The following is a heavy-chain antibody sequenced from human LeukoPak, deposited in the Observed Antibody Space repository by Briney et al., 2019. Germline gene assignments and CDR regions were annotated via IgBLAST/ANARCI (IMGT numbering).Heavy chain of an antibody. CDR3: ARHVKAWLLYQTGNYFDY. D-gene: IGHD3-3*01. J-gene: IGHJ4*02. CDR1: GGSISSSSYY. Sequence: SETLSLTCTVSGGSISSSSYYWGWIRQPPGKGLEWIGRIYYSGSTYYNPSLKSRVTIPVDTSKNQFSLKLSSVTAADTAVYYCARHVKAWLLYQTGNYFDYWGQGTLVTVSS. V-gene: IGHV4-39*01. CDR2: IYYSGST.